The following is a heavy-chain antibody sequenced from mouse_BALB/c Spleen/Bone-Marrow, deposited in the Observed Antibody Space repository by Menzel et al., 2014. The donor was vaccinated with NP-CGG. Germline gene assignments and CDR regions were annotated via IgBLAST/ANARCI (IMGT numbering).Heavy chain of an antibody. CDR2: INPDSTTI. J-gene: IGHJ3*01. D-gene: IGHD1-1*01. V-gene: IGHV4-1*02. CDR3: ARLSYYGRFAY. CDR1: GFDFSGYW. Sequence: EVKLVESGGGLVQPGGSLKLSCPASGFDFSGYWMSWVRQAPGKGLEWIGEINPDSTTINYAPSRKDKFIISRDNAKNPLFLQMNKVRSEDTALYYCARLSYYGRFAYWGQGTLVTVSA.